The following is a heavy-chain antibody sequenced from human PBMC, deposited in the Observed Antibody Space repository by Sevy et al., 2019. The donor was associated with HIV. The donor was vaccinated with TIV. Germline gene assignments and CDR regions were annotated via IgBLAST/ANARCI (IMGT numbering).Heavy chain of an antibody. V-gene: IGHV4-59*08. CDR2: IYYNGHI. Sequence: SETLSLTCTVSGGSITSLYWNWIRHPPGKGLEWIANIYYNGHINYNPSLKGRVTLSLDTSKNQSYLRLSSVTAADTAMYYCAGENAWGRGYSWGQGTLVTVSS. CDR3: AGENAWGRGYS. D-gene: IGHD1-26*01. CDR1: GGSITSLY. J-gene: IGHJ4*02.